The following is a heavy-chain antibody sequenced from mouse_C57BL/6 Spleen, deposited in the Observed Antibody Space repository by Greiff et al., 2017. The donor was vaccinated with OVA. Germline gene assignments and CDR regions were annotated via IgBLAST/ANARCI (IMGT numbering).Heavy chain of an antibody. D-gene: IGHD2-1*01. Sequence: VQLQQSGPVLVKPGASVKMSCKASGYTFTDYYMNWVKQSHGKSLEWIGVINPYNGGTSYNQKFKGKATLTVDKSSSTAYMELNSLTSEDSAVYYCARSRVYYGNSPYAMDYWGQGTSVTVSS. CDR2: INPYNGGT. CDR1: GYTFTDYY. V-gene: IGHV1-19*01. J-gene: IGHJ4*01. CDR3: ARSRVYYGNSPYAMDY.